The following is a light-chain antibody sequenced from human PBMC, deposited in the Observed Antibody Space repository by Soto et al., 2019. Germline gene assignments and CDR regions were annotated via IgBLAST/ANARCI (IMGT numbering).Light chain of an antibody. Sequence: AIRMTQSPSSFSASTGDRVTITCRASQDISTYLAWYQQKPGEAPNILIFAASTLQTEVPSRFSGSGSGTEFTLTISSLQSGDFATYYCQQFYTYPWTFGQVTKVEIK. J-gene: IGKJ1*01. CDR3: QQFYTYPWT. CDR1: QDISTY. V-gene: IGKV1-8*01. CDR2: AAS.